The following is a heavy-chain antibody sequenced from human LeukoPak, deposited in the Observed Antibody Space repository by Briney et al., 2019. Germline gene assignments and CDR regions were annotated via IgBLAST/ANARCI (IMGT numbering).Heavy chain of an antibody. D-gene: IGHD6-6*01. CDR1: GFTFDDYA. V-gene: IGHV3-9*03. CDR2: ISWNSGSI. Sequence: GGSLRLSCAASGFTFDDYAMHWVRQAPGKGLEWVSGISWNSGSIGYADSVKGRFTISRDNAKNSLYLQMNSLRAEDMAVYYCVRESIRGTRDFDYWGHGTLVTVSS. CDR3: VRESIRGTRDFDY. J-gene: IGHJ4*01.